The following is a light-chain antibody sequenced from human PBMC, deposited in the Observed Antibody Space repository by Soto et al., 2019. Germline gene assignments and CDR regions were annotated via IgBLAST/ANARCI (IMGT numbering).Light chain of an antibody. CDR2: DAS. V-gene: IGKV3-11*01. J-gene: IGKJ5*01. CDR3: QQRSNWLT. CDR1: QSVSSY. Sequence: EIVLTQSPATLSLSPGERATLSCRASQSVSSYLAWYQQKPGQAPRLLIYDASNRATGIPARFSGSGSGTYFPITITRLAPEDVAIYYYQQRSNWLTFGLGTRLEIK.